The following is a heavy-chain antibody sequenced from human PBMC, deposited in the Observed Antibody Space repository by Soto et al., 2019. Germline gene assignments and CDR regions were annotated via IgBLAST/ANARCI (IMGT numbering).Heavy chain of an antibody. Sequence: EVQLVESGGGLVQPGGSLRLSCEASGFTFDDYAIHWVRQAPGKGLEWVSGISWNGAATGYMNSVNGRFSISRDNTKNTLYLQMNSLRSEDTAVYYCANLPLYGSGFDCWGQGTLVTVSS. J-gene: IGHJ4*02. CDR1: GFTFDDYA. CDR2: ISWNGAAT. V-gene: IGHV3-9*01. D-gene: IGHD3-10*01. CDR3: ANLPLYGSGFDC.